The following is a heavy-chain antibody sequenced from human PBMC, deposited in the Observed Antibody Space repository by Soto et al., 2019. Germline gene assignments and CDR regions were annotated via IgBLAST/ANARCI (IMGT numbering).Heavy chain of an antibody. Sequence: GGGLRLSCAESGFTFSSYGIQGGRQAPGKGLEWVAVIWYDGSNKYYADSVKGRFTISRDNSKNTLYLQMNSLRAEDTAVYYCAREGVPAAIMGAYAFDIWGQGTMVTVSS. J-gene: IGHJ3*02. CDR3: AREGVPAAIMGAYAFDI. V-gene: IGHV3-33*01. CDR2: IWYDGSNK. CDR1: GFTFSSYG. D-gene: IGHD2-2*01.